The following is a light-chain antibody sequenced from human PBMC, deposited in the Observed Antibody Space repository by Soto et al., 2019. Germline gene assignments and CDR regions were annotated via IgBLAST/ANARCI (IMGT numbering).Light chain of an antibody. CDR3: ETWDFNTRV. V-gene: IGLV4-60*02. CDR1: SGHSSYI. J-gene: IGLJ3*02. CDR2: LEGSGSY. Sequence: QPVLNQSSSASASLGSSVKLTCTLSSGHSSYIIAWHQQQPGKAPRYLMKLEGSGSYNKGSGVPDRFSGSSSGADRYLTISNLQFEDEADYYCETWDFNTRVFGGGTKVTVL.